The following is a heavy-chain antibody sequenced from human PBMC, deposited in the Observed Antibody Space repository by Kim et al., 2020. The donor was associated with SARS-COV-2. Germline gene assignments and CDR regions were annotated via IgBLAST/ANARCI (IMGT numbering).Heavy chain of an antibody. CDR3: ARDEAGRGCQYLDL. Sequence: GGSLRLSCEASGFTFSIYWMTWFRQAPGKGLEWVANIQQDGSEKYYVDSVKGRFTISRDNAKNSLYLQMNSLRAEDTALYYCARDEAGRGCQYLDLWGRG. V-gene: IGHV3-7*01. D-gene: IGHD2-15*01. CDR1: GFTFSIYW. J-gene: IGHJ4*02. CDR2: IQQDGSEK.